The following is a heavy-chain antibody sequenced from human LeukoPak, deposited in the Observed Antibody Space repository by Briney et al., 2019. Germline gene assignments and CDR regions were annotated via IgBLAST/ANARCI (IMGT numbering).Heavy chain of an antibody. D-gene: IGHD2-2*01. V-gene: IGHV4-39*07. CDR1: GVSISSSSYY. Sequence: SETLSLTCTVSGVSISSSSYYWGWIRQPPGKGLEWIGTIYYSGSTYYNPSLKSRVTISVDTSKNQFSLKLSSVTAADTAVYYCATYSRRHQLPNPFDYWGQGTLVTVSS. J-gene: IGHJ4*02. CDR3: ATYSRRHQLPNPFDY. CDR2: IYYSGST.